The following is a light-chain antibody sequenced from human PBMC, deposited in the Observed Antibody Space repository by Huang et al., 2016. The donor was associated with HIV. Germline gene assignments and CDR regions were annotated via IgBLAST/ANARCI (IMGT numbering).Light chain of an antibody. Sequence: DIQMTQSPSSLSASVGDRVTIACQASQSIGTYLNWYQQKPGKAPRLLIHVASSLQSGVPSRFSGSGSGTDFTLTISSLQPEDVATYYCQQSYSALGLTFGGGTKVEIK. CDR2: VAS. J-gene: IGKJ4*01. CDR1: QSIGTY. CDR3: QQSYSALGLT. V-gene: IGKV1-39*01.